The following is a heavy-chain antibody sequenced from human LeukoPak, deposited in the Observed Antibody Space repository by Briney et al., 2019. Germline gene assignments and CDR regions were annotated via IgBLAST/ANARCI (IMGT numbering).Heavy chain of an antibody. J-gene: IGHJ4*02. CDR2: INSDGSST. D-gene: IGHD6-19*01. V-gene: IGHV3-74*01. CDR1: GFTFSSYW. CDR3: ARGLYSSGWYGVDY. Sequence: PGGSLRLSCAASGFTFSSYWMHWVRQAPGKGPVWVSRINSDGSSTSYADSVKGRFTISRDNAKNTLYLQMNSLRAEDTAVYYCARGLYSSGWYGVDYWGQGTLVTVSP.